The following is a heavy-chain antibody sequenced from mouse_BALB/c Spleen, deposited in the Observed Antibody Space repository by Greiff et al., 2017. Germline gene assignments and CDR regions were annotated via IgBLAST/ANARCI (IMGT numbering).Heavy chain of an antibody. D-gene: IGHD2-2*01. CDR3: APIYYGYGSSYYYAMDY. CDR2: IDPANGNT. V-gene: IGHV14-3*02. Sequence: EVKLQESGAELVKPGASVKLSCTASGFNIKDTYMHWVKQRPEQGLEWIGRIDPANGNTKYDPKFQGKATITADTSSNTAYLQLSSLTSEDTAVYYCAPIYYGYGSSYYYAMDYWGQGTSVTVSS. CDR1: GFNIKDTY. J-gene: IGHJ4*01.